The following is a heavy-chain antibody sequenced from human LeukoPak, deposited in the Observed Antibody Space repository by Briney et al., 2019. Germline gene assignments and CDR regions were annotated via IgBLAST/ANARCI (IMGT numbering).Heavy chain of an antibody. J-gene: IGHJ4*02. CDR3: ARGSHYYDSSGLDN. V-gene: IGHV4-61*01. CDR2: IYYSGST. Sequence: SETLSLTCTVSGGSVSSGSYYWSWIRQPPGTGLEWIGYIYYSGSTNYNPSLKSRVTISLDTSKNQFSLKLSSVTAADTAVYYCARGSHYYDSSGLDNWGQGTLVTVSS. D-gene: IGHD3-22*01. CDR1: GGSVSSGSYY.